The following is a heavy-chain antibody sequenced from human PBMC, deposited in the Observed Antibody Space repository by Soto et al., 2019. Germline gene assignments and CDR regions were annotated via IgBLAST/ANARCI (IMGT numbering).Heavy chain of an antibody. CDR3: ARVVAGDYYYYYMDV. D-gene: IGHD6-19*01. J-gene: IGHJ6*03. CDR1: GGSFSGYY. V-gene: IGHV4-34*01. Sequence: ETLSLTCAVYGGSFSGYYWSWIRQPPGKGLEWIGEINHSGSTNYNPSLKSRVTISVDTSKNQFSLKLSSVTAADTAVYYCARVVAGDYYYYYMDVWGKGTTVTVSS. CDR2: INHSGST.